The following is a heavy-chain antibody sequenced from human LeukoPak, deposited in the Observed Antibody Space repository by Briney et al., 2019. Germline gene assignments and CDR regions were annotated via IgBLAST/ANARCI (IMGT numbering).Heavy chain of an antibody. CDR1: GFTFSSHG. J-gene: IGHJ4*02. Sequence: GGSLRLSCAASGFTFSSHGMSWVRQAPGKGLEWVSAISGSGDITYYADSVKGRFTISRDNSKNTLYLEVISLTAEDTAVYYCAKDDAWLRFGEWSQGTLVTVSS. CDR3: AKDDAWLRFGE. CDR2: ISGSGDIT. V-gene: IGHV3-23*01. D-gene: IGHD3-10*01.